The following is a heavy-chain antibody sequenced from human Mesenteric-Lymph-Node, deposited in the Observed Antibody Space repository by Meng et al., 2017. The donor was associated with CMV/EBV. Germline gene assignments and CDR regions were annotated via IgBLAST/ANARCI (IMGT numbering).Heavy chain of an antibody. J-gene: IGHJ5*02. Sequence: LTCTVSGGSITTYYWSWIRQPPGKGLEWIGYVYSSASTNYNPSLKSRVTISADTSKNQFSLKLTSVTTADTAVYYCASGWSLGAIGNLWGQGALVTVSS. CDR1: GGSITTYY. V-gene: IGHV4-59*01. D-gene: IGHD3-16*01. CDR2: VYSSAST. CDR3: ASGWSLGAIGNL.